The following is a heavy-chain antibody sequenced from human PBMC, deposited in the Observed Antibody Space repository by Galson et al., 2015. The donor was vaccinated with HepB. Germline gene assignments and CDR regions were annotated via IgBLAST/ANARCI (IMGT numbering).Heavy chain of an antibody. CDR1: GYTFISYG. D-gene: IGHD3/OR15-3a*01. V-gene: IGHV1-18*01. CDR3: ARVPPGLVRPGAPDY. Sequence: SVKVSCKASGYTFISYGITWVRQAPGQGPEWMGWTSVDNRKTKYAQKVQGRVTMTTDTSTSTAYMELRSLRSDDTAIYYCARVPPGLVRPGAPDYWGQGTLVTVSS. CDR2: TSVDNRKT. J-gene: IGHJ4*02.